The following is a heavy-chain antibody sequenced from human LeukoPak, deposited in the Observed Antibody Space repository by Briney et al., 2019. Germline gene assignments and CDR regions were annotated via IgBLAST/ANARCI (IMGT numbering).Heavy chain of an antibody. D-gene: IGHD2-15*01. CDR3: ARAEDCSGGSCSNTFDY. CDR2: IIPIFGTA. V-gene: IGHV1-69*13. J-gene: IGHJ4*02. Sequence: SVKVSCKASGGTFISYAISWVRQAPGQGLGWMGGIIPIFGTANYAQTFQGRVTITADESTSTAYMELSSLRSEDTAVYYCARAEDCSGGSCSNTFDYWGQGTLVTVSS. CDR1: GGTFISYA.